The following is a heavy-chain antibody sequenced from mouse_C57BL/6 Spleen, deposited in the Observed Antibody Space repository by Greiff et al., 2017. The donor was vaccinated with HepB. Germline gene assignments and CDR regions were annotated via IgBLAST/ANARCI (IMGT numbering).Heavy chain of an antibody. CDR1: GYTFTSYW. CDR2: IDPSDSYT. CDR3: ASWGDGYFY. D-gene: IGHD2-3*01. J-gene: IGHJ2*01. Sequence: QVQLQQPGAELVMPGASVKLSCKASGYTFTSYWMHWVKQRPGQGLEWIGEIDPSDSYTNYNQKFKGKSTLTVEKSSSTAYMQLSSLTSEDSAVYYCASWGDGYFYWGQGTTLTVSS. V-gene: IGHV1-69*01.